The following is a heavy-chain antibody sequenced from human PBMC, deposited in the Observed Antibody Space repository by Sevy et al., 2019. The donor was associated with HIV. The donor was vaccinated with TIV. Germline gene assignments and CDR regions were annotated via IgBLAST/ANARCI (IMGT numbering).Heavy chain of an antibody. J-gene: IGHJ3*02. Sequence: GGSLRLSCAASGFTFSSYSMNWVRQAPGKGLEWVSSISSSSYIYYADSVKGRFTISRDNAKNPLYLKMNSLRAEDTAVYYCRSCSSTSCYDAFDIWGQGTMVTVSS. D-gene: IGHD2-2*01. CDR3: RSCSSTSCYDAFDI. CDR1: GFTFSSYS. CDR2: ISSSSYI. V-gene: IGHV3-21*01.